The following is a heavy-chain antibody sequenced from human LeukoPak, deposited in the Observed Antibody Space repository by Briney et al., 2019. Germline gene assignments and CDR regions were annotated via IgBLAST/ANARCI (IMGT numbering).Heavy chain of an antibody. CDR2: THYRSKWYN. CDR1: GDCVSSNSAA. CDR3: ARDPGSSNWDWFDP. V-gene: IGHV6-1*01. J-gene: IGHJ5*02. Sequence: SQTLSLTCAISGDCVSSNSAAWNWIRQSPSRGLEWLGRTHYRSKWYNDYAVSVKSRITINPDTSKNQFSLQLNSVTPEDTAVYYCARDPGSSNWDWFDPWGQGTLVTVSS. D-gene: IGHD6-13*01.